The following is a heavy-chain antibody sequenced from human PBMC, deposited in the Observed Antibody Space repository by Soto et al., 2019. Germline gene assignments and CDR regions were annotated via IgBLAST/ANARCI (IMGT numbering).Heavy chain of an antibody. J-gene: IGHJ6*02. CDR1: GFTFSVYW. D-gene: IGHD1-1*01. V-gene: IGHV3-74*01. CDR3: ARGDITTQVDNYYGMDV. CDR2: MKTDASSA. Sequence: EVQLEESGGGLVQPGGSLRLSCAASGFTFSVYWMHWVRQAPGKGLVWVSRMKTDASSATYADSVKGRFTISRDNTKNTLSLQMDSLRPEDTAVYFCARGDITTQVDNYYGMDVWGQGTPVTVSS.